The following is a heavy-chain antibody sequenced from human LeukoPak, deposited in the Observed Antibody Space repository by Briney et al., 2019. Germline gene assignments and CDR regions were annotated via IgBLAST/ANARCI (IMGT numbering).Heavy chain of an antibody. Sequence: ASVKVSCKASGGTFSSYAISWVRQAPGQGLEWMGRINPNSGGTNYAQKFQGRVTMTRDTSISTAYMELSRLRSDDTAVYYCAREGADIVVVVAATSEQAFDIWGQGTMVTVSS. D-gene: IGHD2-15*01. V-gene: IGHV1-2*06. J-gene: IGHJ3*02. CDR2: INPNSGGT. CDR1: GGTFSSYA. CDR3: AREGADIVVVVAATSEQAFDI.